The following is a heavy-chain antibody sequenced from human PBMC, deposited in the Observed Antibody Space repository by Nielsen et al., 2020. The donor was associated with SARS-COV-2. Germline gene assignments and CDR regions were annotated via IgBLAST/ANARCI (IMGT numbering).Heavy chain of an antibody. CDR2: IYHSGST. CDR3: ARELSVAGPGGGDAFDI. J-gene: IGHJ3*02. V-gene: IGHV4-4*02. D-gene: IGHD6-19*01. CDR1: GGSISSSNW. Sequence: SETLSLTCAVSGGSISSSNWWSWVRQPPGKGLEWIGEIYHSGSTNYNPSLKSRVTISVDKSKNQFSLKLSSVTAADTAVYYCARELSVAGPGGGDAFDIWGQGTMVTVSS.